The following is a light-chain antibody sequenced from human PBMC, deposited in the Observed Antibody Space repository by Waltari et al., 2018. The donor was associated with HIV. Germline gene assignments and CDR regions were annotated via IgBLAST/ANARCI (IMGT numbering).Light chain of an antibody. CDR1: SSDVGGYNY. V-gene: IGLV2-14*01. CDR2: EVS. CDR3: SSYTSTSTGV. Sequence: QSALTQPASVSGSPGQSITISCTGTSSDVGGYNYVSWYQPHPGKAPKFMIYEVSNRPSGVSKRFSGSKSGNTASLTISGLQAEDEADYYCSSYTSTSTGVFGTGTKVTVL. J-gene: IGLJ1*01.